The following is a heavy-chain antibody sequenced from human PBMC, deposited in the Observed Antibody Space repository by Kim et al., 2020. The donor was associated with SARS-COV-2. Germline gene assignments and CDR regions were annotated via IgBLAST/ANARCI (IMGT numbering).Heavy chain of an antibody. Sequence: SLKSRVTISVYASKNQFSLKLSSVTAADTAVYYCARVNYSRLYYYYGMDVWGQGTTVTVSS. D-gene: IGHD6-13*01. J-gene: IGHJ6*02. V-gene: IGHV4-59*01. CDR3: ARVNYSRLYYYYGMDV.